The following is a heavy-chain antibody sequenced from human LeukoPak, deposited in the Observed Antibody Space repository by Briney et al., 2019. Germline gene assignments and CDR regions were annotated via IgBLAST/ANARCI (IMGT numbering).Heavy chain of an antibody. V-gene: IGHV3-23*01. CDR3: ARRAMSAFDS. J-gene: IGHJ4*02. CDR2: ISGSGNGT. CDR1: GFTFRTYA. Sequence: PGGSLRLSCTPSGFTFRTYAMNWVRQAPGKGLEWLSAISGSGNGTYYAGSVKGRFTISRDNSKNMVYLQMNSLTVEDAATYYCARRAMSAFDSWGQGTLLIVSS.